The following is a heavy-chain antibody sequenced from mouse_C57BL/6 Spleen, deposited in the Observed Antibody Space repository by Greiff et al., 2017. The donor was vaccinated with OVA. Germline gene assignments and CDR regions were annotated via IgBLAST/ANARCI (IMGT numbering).Heavy chain of an antibody. J-gene: IGHJ4*01. V-gene: IGHV3-6*01. CDR2: ISYDGSN. CDR3: ARDPYCGGGDY. Sequence: ESGPGLVKPSQSLSLTCSVTGYSITSGYYWNWIRQFPGNKLEWMGYISYDGSNNYNPSLKNRISITRDTSKNQFFLKLNSVTTEDTATYYCARDPYCGGGDYWGQGTSGTVSS. CDR1: GYSITSGYY. D-gene: IGHD1-1*01.